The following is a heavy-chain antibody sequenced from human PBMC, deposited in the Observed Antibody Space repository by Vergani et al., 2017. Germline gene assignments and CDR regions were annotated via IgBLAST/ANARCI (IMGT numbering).Heavy chain of an antibody. V-gene: IGHV3-11*06. Sequence: QVQLVESGGGLVKPGGSLRLSCAASGFTFSDYYMSWIRQAPGKGLEWVSYISSSSSYTNYADSVKGRFTISRDNSKNTLYLQMNSLRAEDTAVYYCAKGSNTVTSMDFDYWGQGTLVTVSS. CDR2: ISSSSSYT. D-gene: IGHD4-11*01. CDR3: AKGSNTVTSMDFDY. CDR1: GFTFSDYY. J-gene: IGHJ4*02.